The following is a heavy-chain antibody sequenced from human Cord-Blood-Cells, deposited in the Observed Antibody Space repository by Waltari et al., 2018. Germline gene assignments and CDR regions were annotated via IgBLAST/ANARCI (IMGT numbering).Heavy chain of an antibody. V-gene: IGHV1-2*04. J-gene: IGHJ5*02. CDR3: ASGARMGWFDP. D-gene: IGHD2-8*01. CDR1: GYTFTGHY. Sequence: QVQLVQSGAEVKKPGASVKVSCKASGYTFTGHYMHWVRQAPGQGLEWMGWINPNSGGTKYAQKFQGWVTMTRDTSISTAYMELSRLRSDDTAVYYCASGARMGWFDPWGQGTLVTVSS. CDR2: INPNSGGT.